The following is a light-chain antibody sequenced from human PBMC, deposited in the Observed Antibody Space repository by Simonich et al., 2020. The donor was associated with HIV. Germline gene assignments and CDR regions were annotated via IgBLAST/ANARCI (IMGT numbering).Light chain of an antibody. J-gene: IGKJ2*01. CDR2: AAS. Sequence: DIQMTQSPSSLSASVGDRVTITCRASQSISSYLNWYQQKPGKAPKLLMYAASMLQSGVPSRFSGSGSGTDFTLTISSLQREDFASYYCQQSYSTPFTFGQGTKVEIK. CDR3: QQSYSTPFT. CDR1: QSISSY. V-gene: IGKV1-39*01.